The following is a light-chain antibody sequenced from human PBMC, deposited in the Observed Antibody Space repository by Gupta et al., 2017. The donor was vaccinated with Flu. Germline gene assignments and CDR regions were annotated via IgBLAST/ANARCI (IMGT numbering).Light chain of an antibody. CDR1: NRDVGAYNF. CDR2: EVA. CDR3: SSYTTTSTLYV. Sequence: ITISCTGANRDVGAYNFVAWYRQPPGEAPKVLIYEVANRPSGVATRFSGSKSGNTAALTISGLQAEDEGDYFCSSYTTTSTLYVFGTGTKVTVL. J-gene: IGLJ1*01. V-gene: IGLV2-14*01.